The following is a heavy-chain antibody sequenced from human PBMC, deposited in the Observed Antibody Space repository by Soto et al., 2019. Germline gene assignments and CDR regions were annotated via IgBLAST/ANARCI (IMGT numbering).Heavy chain of an antibody. CDR1: CGSFTGYY. Sequence: LSPTCAVYCGSFTGYYWSWIRQPPGKGLEWIGEINHSGVTNYKPSLKRRVTISVDTSKNQFSLQLKSVTAADTALYYCARFSGSYYYAMDVWGQGSTVT. V-gene: IGHV4-34*01. D-gene: IGHD6-19*01. CDR2: INHSGVT. J-gene: IGHJ6*02. CDR3: ARFSGSYYYAMDV.